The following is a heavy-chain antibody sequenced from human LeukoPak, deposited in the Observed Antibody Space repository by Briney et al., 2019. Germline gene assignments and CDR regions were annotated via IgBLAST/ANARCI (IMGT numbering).Heavy chain of an antibody. Sequence: SQTLSLTCAISGDSVSSNSAAWNWIRQSPSRGLEWLGRTYYRSKWYNDYAVSVKSRITINPDTSKSQFSLQLNSVTPEDTAVYYCARVSRYCSGGSCPEYAFDIWGQGTMVTVSS. V-gene: IGHV6-1*01. CDR3: ARVSRYCSGGSCPEYAFDI. CDR2: TYYRSKWYN. CDR1: GDSVSSNSAA. J-gene: IGHJ3*02. D-gene: IGHD2-15*01.